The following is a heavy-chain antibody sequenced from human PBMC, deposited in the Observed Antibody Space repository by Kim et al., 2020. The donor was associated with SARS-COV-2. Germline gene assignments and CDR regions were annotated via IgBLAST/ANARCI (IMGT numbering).Heavy chain of an antibody. CDR2: IIPIFASA. CDR3: ARETTPEYSGYDSAAFDF. D-gene: IGHD5-12*01. Sequence: SVKVSCKTSGGSFSSFAINWVRQAPRQGLEWMGVIIPIFASANYARKFQDRVTITADESMGTAYMELKTLRSDDTAVYYCARETTPEYSGYDSAAFDFWGQGTLVTVSS. CDR1: GGSFSSFA. V-gene: IGHV1-69*13. J-gene: IGHJ4*02.